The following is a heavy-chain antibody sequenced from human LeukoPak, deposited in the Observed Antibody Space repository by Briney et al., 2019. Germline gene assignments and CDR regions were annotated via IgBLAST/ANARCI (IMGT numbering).Heavy chain of an antibody. D-gene: IGHD1-26*01. V-gene: IGHV3-66*01. CDR2: IYSGDIT. Sequence: GGSLGLSCAASGFTVSSNCMSWVRQAPGKGLEWVSLIYSGDITYYADSVKGRFTISRDNAKNSLYLQMNSLRAEDTAVYYCARDSPYSGSPHSDAFDIWGQGTMVTVSS. J-gene: IGHJ3*02. CDR3: ARDSPYSGSPHSDAFDI. CDR1: GFTVSSNC.